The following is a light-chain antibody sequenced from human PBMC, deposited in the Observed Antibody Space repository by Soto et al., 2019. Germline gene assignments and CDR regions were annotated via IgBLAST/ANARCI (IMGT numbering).Light chain of an antibody. CDR1: SSNIGATYH. CDR3: QSYDSSLSGSV. Sequence: QSVLTQPPSVSGAPGQRVTISCTGSSSNIGATYHVHWYQQLPGTAPKLLIYGNSNRPSGVPDRFSGSKFGTSASLAITGLQAEDEADYYCQSYDSSLSGSVFGGGTKVTVL. CDR2: GNS. J-gene: IGLJ3*02. V-gene: IGLV1-40*01.